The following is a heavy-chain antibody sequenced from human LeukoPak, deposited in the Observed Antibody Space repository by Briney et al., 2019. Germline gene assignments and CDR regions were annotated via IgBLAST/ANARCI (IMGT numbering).Heavy chain of an antibody. Sequence: SVKVPCKASGGTFSSYAISWVRQAPGQGLEWMGGIIPIFGTANYAQKFQGRVTITADESTSTAYMELSSLRSEDTAVYYCAGGYCSSTSCYTYAFDIWGQGTMVTVSS. CDR3: AGGYCSSTSCYTYAFDI. CDR1: GGTFSSYA. D-gene: IGHD2-2*02. J-gene: IGHJ3*02. V-gene: IGHV1-69*01. CDR2: IIPIFGTA.